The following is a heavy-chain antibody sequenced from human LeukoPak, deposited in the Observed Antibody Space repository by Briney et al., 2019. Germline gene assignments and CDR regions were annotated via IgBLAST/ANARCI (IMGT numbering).Heavy chain of an antibody. CDR2: ISAYNGNT. CDR3: ARVGVNHYGSGTNWFDP. CDR1: GYTFTSYG. Sequence: GASVKVSCKASGYTFTSYGISWVRQAPGQGLEWMGWISAYNGNTNYAQKLQGRVTMTTDTSTSTAYMELRSLRSDDTAVYYCARVGVNHYGSGTNWFDPWGQGTLVTVSS. J-gene: IGHJ5*02. D-gene: IGHD3-10*01. V-gene: IGHV1-18*01.